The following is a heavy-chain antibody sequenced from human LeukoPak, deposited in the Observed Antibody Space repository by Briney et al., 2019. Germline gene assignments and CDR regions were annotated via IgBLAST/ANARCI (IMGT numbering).Heavy chain of an antibody. Sequence: GGSLRLSCAASGFTFSDYYMSWIRQAPGKGLEWVSYISSSGSTIDYADSVKGRFTISRDNAKNSLYLQMNSLRAEDTAVYYCASSGYSSSSYYYYYYYMDVWGKGTTVTVSS. CDR3: ASSGYSSSSYYYYYYYMDV. D-gene: IGHD6-6*01. J-gene: IGHJ6*03. CDR1: GFTFSDYY. V-gene: IGHV3-11*04. CDR2: ISSSGSTI.